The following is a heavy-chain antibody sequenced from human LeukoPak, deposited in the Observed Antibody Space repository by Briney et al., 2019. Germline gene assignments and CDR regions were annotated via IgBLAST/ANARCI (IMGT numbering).Heavy chain of an antibody. CDR3: ARDHGERGSYYGMDV. CDR2: IWYDGSNK. CDR1: GFTFSNYW. D-gene: IGHD4-17*01. V-gene: IGHV3-33*01. J-gene: IGHJ6*02. Sequence: GGSLRLSCAASGFTFSNYWMSWVRQAPGKGLEWVAVIWYDGSNKYYADSVKGRFTISRDNSKNTLYLQMNSLRAEDTAVYYCARDHGERGSYYGMDVWGQGTTVTVSS.